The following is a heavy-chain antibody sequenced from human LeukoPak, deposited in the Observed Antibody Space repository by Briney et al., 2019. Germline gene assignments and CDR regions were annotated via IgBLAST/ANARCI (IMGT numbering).Heavy chain of an antibody. V-gene: IGHV3-74*01. CDR1: GFTFSTYW. J-gene: IGHJ3*02. CDR3: ARPETQYSSGLDGFDI. D-gene: IGHD6-19*01. Sequence: GRSLRLSCAASGFTFSTYWTHWVRQAPGKGLVWVSRINSDGSRTTYADSVKRRFTISRDNAKNTLYLQMNSLRTADTAVYYCARPETQYSSGLDGFDIWGQGTMVTVSS. CDR2: INSDGSRT.